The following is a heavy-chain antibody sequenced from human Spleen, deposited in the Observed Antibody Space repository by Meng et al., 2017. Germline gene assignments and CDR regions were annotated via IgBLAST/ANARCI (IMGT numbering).Heavy chain of an antibody. CDR1: GGSISTSGYY. Sequence: QPQLQESGPGLVRPSEALARNGSVSGGSISTSGYYWGWIRQPPGKGLEWIGSIGHSGFTYYTPSLKSRVTVSIDTSRNQFSLWLTSVTAADTAVYYCVRSSAWVRTGFDPWGQGTLVTVSS. CDR2: IGHSGFT. CDR3: VRSSAWVRTGFDP. D-gene: IGHD6-19*01. V-gene: IGHV4-39*01. J-gene: IGHJ5*02.